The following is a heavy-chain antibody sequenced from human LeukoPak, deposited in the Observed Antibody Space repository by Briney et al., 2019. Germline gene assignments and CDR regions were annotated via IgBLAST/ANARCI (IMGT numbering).Heavy chain of an antibody. J-gene: IGHJ4*02. CDR3: ARLGLVVVPAAIEGPGY. V-gene: IGHV1-2*02. CDR2: INPNSGGT. Sequence: AASVTVSYKASGYTFTDYYMHWVRQAPGQGLEWMGWINPNSGGTNYAQKFQGRVTMTRDTSISTAYMELSRLRSDDTAVYYCARLGLVVVPAAIEGPGYWGQGTLVTVSS. D-gene: IGHD2-2*02. CDR1: GYTFTDYY.